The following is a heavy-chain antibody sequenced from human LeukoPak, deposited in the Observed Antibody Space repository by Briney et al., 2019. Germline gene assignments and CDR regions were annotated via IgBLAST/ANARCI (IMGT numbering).Heavy chain of an antibody. Sequence: GGSLRLSCAASGFTFSSYAMSWVRQAPGKGLEWVSVIYSGGSTYYADSVRGRFTISRDNSKNTLYLQMNSLRAEDTAVYYCASVVTATDFDYWGQGTLVTVSS. J-gene: IGHJ4*02. CDR3: ASVVTATDFDY. D-gene: IGHD2-21*02. CDR2: IYSGGST. V-gene: IGHV3-53*01. CDR1: GFTFSSYA.